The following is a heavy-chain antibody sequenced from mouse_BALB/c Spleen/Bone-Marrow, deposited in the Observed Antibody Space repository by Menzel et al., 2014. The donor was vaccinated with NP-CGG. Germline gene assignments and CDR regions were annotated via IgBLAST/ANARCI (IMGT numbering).Heavy chain of an antibody. Sequence: QVQLKESGAELVRPGTPAKLSCKASGYTFTSYWMNWVKQRPGRGLEWIGRIDPSDSETHYNQKFKDKATLTVDKSSSTAYIQLSSLTSEDSAVYYCARWGAYFDYWGQGTTLTVSS. CDR1: GYTFTSYW. J-gene: IGHJ2*01. CDR3: ARWGAYFDY. V-gene: IGHV1-61*01. CDR2: IDPSDSET.